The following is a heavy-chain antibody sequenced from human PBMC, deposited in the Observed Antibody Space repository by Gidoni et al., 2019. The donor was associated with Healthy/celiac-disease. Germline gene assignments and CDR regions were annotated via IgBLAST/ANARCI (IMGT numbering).Heavy chain of an antibody. V-gene: IGHV4-61*01. J-gene: IGHJ5*02. CDR3: ARDKEYYDSSGYNNWFDP. CDR2: IYSSGST. D-gene: IGHD3-22*01. CDR1: GGSFSSGSYY. Sequence: QVQLQESGPGLVKPSETLSLTCTVSGGSFSSGSYYWSWIRQPPGKGLEWTGYIYSSGSTNYNPSLKSRVTISVDTSKNQFSLKLSSVTAADTAVYYCARDKEYYDSSGYNNWFDPWGQVTLVTVSS.